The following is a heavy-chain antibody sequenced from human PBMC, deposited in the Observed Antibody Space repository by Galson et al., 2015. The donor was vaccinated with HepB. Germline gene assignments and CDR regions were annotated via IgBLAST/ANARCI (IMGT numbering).Heavy chain of an antibody. CDR2: ISYDGSNK. Sequence: SLRLSCAASGFTFSSYGMHWVRQAPGKGLEWVTVISYDGSNKYYADSVKGRFTISRDNSKNTLYLQMNSLRAEDTAVYYCAKDESGGYYFSVLGPLDYWGQGTLVTVSS. V-gene: IGHV3-30*18. CDR1: GFTFSSYG. J-gene: IGHJ4*02. D-gene: IGHD1-26*01. CDR3: AKDESGGYYFSVLGPLDY.